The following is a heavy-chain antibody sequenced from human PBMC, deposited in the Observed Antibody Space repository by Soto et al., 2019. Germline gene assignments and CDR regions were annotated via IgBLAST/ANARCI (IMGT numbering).Heavy chain of an antibody. V-gene: IGHV1-46*01. CDR2: INPSGGST. CDR3: ARGRGGSGSYLGGYYFDY. D-gene: IGHD3-10*01. CDR1: GYTFTSYY. Sequence: ASVKVSCKASGYTFTSYYMHWVRQAPGQGLEWMGIINPSGGSTSYAQKFQGRVTMTRDTSTSTVYMELSSLRSEDTAVYYCARGRGGSGSYLGGYYFDYWGQGTLVTVSS. J-gene: IGHJ4*02.